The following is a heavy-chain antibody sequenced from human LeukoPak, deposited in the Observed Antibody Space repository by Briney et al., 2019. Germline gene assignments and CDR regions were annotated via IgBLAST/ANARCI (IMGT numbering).Heavy chain of an antibody. CDR1: GFTFNSYW. D-gene: IGHD3-22*01. CDR2: IKQDGSEK. CDR3: AREAYYDSSGYYYRLFDY. Sequence: GGSLRLSCAASGFTFNSYWMSWVRQAPGKGLEWVANIKQDGSEKYYVDSVKGRFTISRDNAKNSLSLQMNRLRAEDTAVYYCAREAYYDSSGYYYRLFDYWGQGTLVTVSS. J-gene: IGHJ4*02. V-gene: IGHV3-7*01.